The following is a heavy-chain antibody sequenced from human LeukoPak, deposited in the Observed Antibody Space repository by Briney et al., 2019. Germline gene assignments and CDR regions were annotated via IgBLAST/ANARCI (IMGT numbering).Heavy chain of an antibody. V-gene: IGHV4-61*02. CDR2: IYTSGST. CDR1: GGSISSDNYH. CDR3: ARARSGKWGFDY. D-gene: IGHD1-26*01. J-gene: IGHJ4*02. Sequence: SSETLSLTCTVSGGSISSDNYHWSWIRQPAGKGLEWIGRIYTSGSTNYNPSLKSRVTISVDTSKNQFSLKLSSVTAADTAVYYCARARSGKWGFDYWGQGTLVTVSS.